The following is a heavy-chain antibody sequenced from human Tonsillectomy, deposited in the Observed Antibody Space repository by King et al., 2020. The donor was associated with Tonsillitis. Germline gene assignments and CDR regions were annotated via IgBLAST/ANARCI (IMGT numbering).Heavy chain of an antibody. Sequence: VQLVESGGGLVQPGGSLRLSCAASGFTFSSNAMTWVRQAPKKGLEWVSTISGSGGSTYSADSVKGRFTISRDNSKYTVYLQMDSLRAEDTAVYYCAKPHYDNSVQWEFAFHIWGPGTMVTVSS. V-gene: IGHV3-23*04. D-gene: IGHD3-22*01. CDR3: AKPHYDNSVQWEFAFHI. J-gene: IGHJ3*02. CDR1: GFTFSSNA. CDR2: ISGSGGST.